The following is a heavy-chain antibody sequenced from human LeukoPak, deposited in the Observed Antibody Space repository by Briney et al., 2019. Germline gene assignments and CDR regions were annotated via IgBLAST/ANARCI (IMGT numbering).Heavy chain of an antibody. CDR2: INPAGSST. CDR3: ARGVRGSYGTDL. CDR1: GFTFSSDW. Sequence: GGSLRLSCAASGFTFSSDWMHWVRQAPGQGLVWVSRINPAGSSTNYADSVKGQFTISRDNAMNTLYLHLNSLRAEDTAVYYCARGVRGSYGTDLWGQGTLVTVSS. D-gene: IGHD1-26*01. J-gene: IGHJ5*02. V-gene: IGHV3-74*01.